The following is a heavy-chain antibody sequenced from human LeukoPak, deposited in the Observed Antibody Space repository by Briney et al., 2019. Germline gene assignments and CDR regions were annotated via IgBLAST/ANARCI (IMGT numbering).Heavy chain of an antibody. J-gene: IGHJ4*02. CDR1: GYTFTGYY. V-gene: IGHV1-2*02. CDR3: ARVRAGVTAATGSFDY. Sequence: ASVKVSCKASGYTFTGYYMHWVRQAPGQGLEWMGWINLKSGGTNSAEKFQVRVTMTRDTTTSTAYMELSRLRFDDTAVYYCARVRAGVTAATGSFDYWGQGTLVTVSS. CDR2: INLKSGGT. D-gene: IGHD2-15*01.